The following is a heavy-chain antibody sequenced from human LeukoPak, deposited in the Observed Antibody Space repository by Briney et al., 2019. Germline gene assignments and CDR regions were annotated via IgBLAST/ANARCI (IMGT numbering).Heavy chain of an antibody. J-gene: IGHJ4*02. CDR1: GFTFSGSA. CDR2: SRSKANNYAS. D-gene: IGHD3-22*01. CDR3: AKRDDINGYDYDG. V-gene: IGHV3-73*01. Sequence: AGGSLKLSCAASGFTFSGSAMHWVRQASGKGLEWVGRSRSKANNYASGYAVSVKGRFTISRDDSKNTAYLQMNSLNTEDTAVYYCAKRDDINGYDYDGWGQGTLVTVSS.